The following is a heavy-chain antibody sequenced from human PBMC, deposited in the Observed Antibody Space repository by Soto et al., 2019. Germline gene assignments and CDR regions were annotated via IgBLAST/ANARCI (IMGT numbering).Heavy chain of an antibody. J-gene: IGHJ4*02. V-gene: IGHV5-51*01. CDR1: GYSFTSYW. CDR2: IYPGDPDT. D-gene: IGHD2-15*01. CDR3: ARHIGPHYCSGGSCYLDY. Sequence: PGESLKISCKGSGYSFTSYWIGWVRQMPGKGLEWMGIIYPGDPDTRYSPSFQGQVTISADKSISTAYLQWSSLKASDTAMYYCARHIGPHYCSGGSCYLDYSGQGTLVTVSS.